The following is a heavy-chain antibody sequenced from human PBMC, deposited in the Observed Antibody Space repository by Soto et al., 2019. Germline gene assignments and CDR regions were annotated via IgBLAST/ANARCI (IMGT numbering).Heavy chain of an antibody. CDR1: GFTFSSYG. D-gene: IGHD5-18*01. CDR3: ARDYLYSYGSFDY. CDR2: IWYDGSNK. Sequence: PGGSLRLSCAASGFTFSSYGMHWVRQAPGKGLEWVAVIWYDGSNKYYADSVKGRFTISRDNSKNTLYLQMNSLRAEDTAVYYCARDYLYSYGSFDYWGQGTLVTVSS. V-gene: IGHV3-33*01. J-gene: IGHJ4*02.